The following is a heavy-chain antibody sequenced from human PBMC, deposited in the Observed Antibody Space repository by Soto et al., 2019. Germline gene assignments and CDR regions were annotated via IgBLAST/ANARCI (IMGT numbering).Heavy chain of an antibody. V-gene: IGHV3-66*01. CDR1: GFTVSSNY. CDR3: ARAPSWTAGPFDY. Sequence: EVQLVESGGGLVQPGGSLRLSCAASGFTVSSNYMSWVRQAPGKGPEWVSVTYSGGSTYYADSVKGRFTISRDNSKNTLYLQMKRPRAEDTAVYYCARAPSWTAGPFDYWGQGTLITVSS. J-gene: IGHJ4*02. D-gene: IGHD6-25*01. CDR2: TYSGGST.